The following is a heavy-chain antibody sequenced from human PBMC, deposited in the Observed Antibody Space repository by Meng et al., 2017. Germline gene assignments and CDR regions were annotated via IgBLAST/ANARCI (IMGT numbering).Heavy chain of an antibody. V-gene: IGHV3-21*01. CDR2: ISSSSSYI. CDR3: ARVDKGGSIRTYAFDI. D-gene: IGHD2-15*01. Sequence: GESLKISCAASGFTFSSYSMNWVRQAPGKGLEWVSSISSSSSYIYYADSVKGRFTISRDNAKNSLYLQMNSLRAEDTAVYYCARVDKGGSIRTYAFDIWGQGTMVTFSS. CDR1: GFTFSSYS. J-gene: IGHJ3*02.